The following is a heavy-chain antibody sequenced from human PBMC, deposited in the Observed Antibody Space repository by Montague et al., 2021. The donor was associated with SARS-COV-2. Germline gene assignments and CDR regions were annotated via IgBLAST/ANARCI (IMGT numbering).Heavy chain of an antibody. CDR3: ARTSASSDY. V-gene: IGHV6-1*01. D-gene: IGHD1-26*01. J-gene: IGHJ4*02. Sequence: CAISGDSVSMNRTAGTERKRSPSNCLHWLGRTSDRSKWYNDYAVSVKSRITINPDTSKNQISLQLNSVTPEDTAVYYCARTSASSDYWGRGTLVTVSS. CDR2: TSDRSKWYN. CDR1: GDSVSMNRTA.